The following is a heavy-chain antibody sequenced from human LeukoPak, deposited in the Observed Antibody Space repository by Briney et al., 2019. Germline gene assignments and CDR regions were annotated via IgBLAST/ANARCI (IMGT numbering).Heavy chain of an antibody. V-gene: IGHV4-59*01. Sequence: SETLSLTCTVSGGSIISYYWSWIRQPPGKGLEWIAYIYDGGNTNYDPSLKSRVTISVDTSKNQVSLKLSSVTAADTAVYFCARARDGYNPFDSWGQGTLVTVSS. J-gene: IGHJ4*02. CDR3: ARARDGYNPFDS. D-gene: IGHD5-24*01. CDR2: IYDGGNT. CDR1: GGSIISYY.